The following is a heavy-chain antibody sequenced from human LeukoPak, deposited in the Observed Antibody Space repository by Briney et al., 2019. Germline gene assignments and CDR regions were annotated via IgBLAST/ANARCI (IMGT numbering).Heavy chain of an antibody. Sequence: SETLSLTCTVSGGSITSYYWSWIRQPPGKGLEYIGYIYYSGSSNYNPSLKGRVTISVDTSKNQFSLKLSSVTAADTAVYYCARGPHSSGQQRRTFAAGYFDLWGRGTLVTVSS. CDR2: IYYSGSS. D-gene: IGHD6-19*01. J-gene: IGHJ2*01. CDR1: GGSITSYY. V-gene: IGHV4-59*01. CDR3: ARGPHSSGQQRRTFAAGYFDL.